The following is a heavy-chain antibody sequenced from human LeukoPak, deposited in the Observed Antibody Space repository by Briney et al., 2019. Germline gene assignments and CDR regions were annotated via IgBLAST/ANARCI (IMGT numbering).Heavy chain of an antibody. CDR3: ARDSVGATSDI. CDR1: GYTFTGYY. Sequence: ASVKLSCKASGYTFTGYYMQWVRQAPGQGLEWMGWINPNSGGTNYAQKFQGRVTMTRDTSISTAYMELSRLSSDDPAVYYCARDSVGATSDIWGQGTMVTVS. D-gene: IGHD1-26*01. V-gene: IGHV1-2*02. J-gene: IGHJ3*02. CDR2: INPNSGGT.